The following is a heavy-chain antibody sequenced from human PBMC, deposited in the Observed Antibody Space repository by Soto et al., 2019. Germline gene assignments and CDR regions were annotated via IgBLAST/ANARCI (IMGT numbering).Heavy chain of an antibody. CDR2: ISAYNGNT. Sequence: ASVKVSCKASGYTFTSYGISWVRQAPGQGLEWMGWISAYNGNTNYAQKLQGRVTMTTDTSTSTAYMELRSLRSDDTAVYYCARAPMVRGVIRFLYYYGMDVWGQGTTVTAP. J-gene: IGHJ6*02. D-gene: IGHD3-10*01. V-gene: IGHV1-18*01. CDR3: ARAPMVRGVIRFLYYYGMDV. CDR1: GYTFTSYG.